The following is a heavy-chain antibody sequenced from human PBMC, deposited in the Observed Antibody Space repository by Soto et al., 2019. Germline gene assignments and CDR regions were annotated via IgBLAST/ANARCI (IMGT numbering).Heavy chain of an antibody. D-gene: IGHD2-21*01. Sequence: EVQLLESGGGLVQPGGSLRLSCAASGFTFSSYAMSWVRQAPGKGLEWVSAISGSGGSTYYADSVKGRFTISRDNSKNTLYLQMNSLRAEDTGVYYCAKDRGFYVVVIQTTFDYWGQGTLVTVSS. J-gene: IGHJ4*02. CDR3: AKDRGFYVVVIQTTFDY. V-gene: IGHV3-23*01. CDR2: ISGSGGST. CDR1: GFTFSSYA.